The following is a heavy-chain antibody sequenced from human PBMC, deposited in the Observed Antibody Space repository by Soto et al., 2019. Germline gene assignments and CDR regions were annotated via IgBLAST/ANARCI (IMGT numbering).Heavy chain of an antibody. CDR1: GFTFTSYA. J-gene: IGHJ4*02. D-gene: IGHD5-12*01. CDR2: ISGGGSST. V-gene: IGHV3-23*01. CDR3: AKTIEMASIRPFDY. Sequence: EVQLLESGGGLVQPGGSLRLSCAASGFTFTSYAMSWVRQAPGKGLEWVSTISGGGSSTYYADSVKGRFTISRHNSWNTVFLQLNSLRAEDTAVYYCAKTIEMASIRPFDYWGQGTLATVSS.